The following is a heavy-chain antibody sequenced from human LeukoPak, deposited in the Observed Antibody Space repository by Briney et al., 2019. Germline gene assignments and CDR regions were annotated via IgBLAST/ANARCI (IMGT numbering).Heavy chain of an antibody. J-gene: IGHJ6*02. CDR3: AKGAQRSPYYGMDV. CDR1: GFTFSSYW. CDR2: INSDGSST. V-gene: IGHV3-74*01. D-gene: IGHD4-17*01. Sequence: GGSLRLSCAASGFTFSSYWMHWVRQAPGKGLVWVSRINSDGSSTSYADSVKGRFTISRDNAKNTLYLQMNSLRAEDTAVYYCAKGAQRSPYYGMDVWGQGTTVTVSS.